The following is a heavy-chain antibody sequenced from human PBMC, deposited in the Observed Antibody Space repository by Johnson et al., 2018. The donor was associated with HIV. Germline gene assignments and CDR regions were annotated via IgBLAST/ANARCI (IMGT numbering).Heavy chain of an antibody. CDR3: ARDVREYSSSFDAFDI. D-gene: IGHD6-6*01. V-gene: IGHV3-15*05. CDR1: GFIFSDAW. Sequence: VQLVESGGGLVEPGGSLRLFCAASGFIFSDAWMNWLRQAPGKGLEWVGRIKSTSDDGTTDYATPVKGRFTISRDNAKNSLYLQMNSLRAEDTALYYCARDVREYSSSFDAFDIWGQGTMVTVSS. J-gene: IGHJ3*02. CDR2: IKSTSDDGTT.